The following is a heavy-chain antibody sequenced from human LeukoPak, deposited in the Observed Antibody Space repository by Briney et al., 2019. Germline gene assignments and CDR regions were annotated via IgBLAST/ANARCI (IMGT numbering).Heavy chain of an antibody. CDR1: GFTFSRYA. Sequence: PGGSLRLPCAASGFTFSRYAMSWVRQAPGEGLEWVSAISGSGGSTYYADSVKGRFTISRDNSKNTLYLRMNSLRAEDTAVYYCAKDLPRMVRGVFDYWGQGTLVTVSS. CDR2: ISGSGGST. D-gene: IGHD3-10*01. V-gene: IGHV3-23*01. CDR3: AKDLPRMVRGVFDY. J-gene: IGHJ4*02.